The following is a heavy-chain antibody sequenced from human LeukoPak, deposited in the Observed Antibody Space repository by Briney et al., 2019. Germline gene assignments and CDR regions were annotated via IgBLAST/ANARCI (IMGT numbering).Heavy chain of an antibody. D-gene: IGHD3-16*01. CDR1: GASVSDHY. J-gene: IGHJ4*02. V-gene: IGHV4-4*07. CDR2: MSISEST. CDR3: GKWEGWGFPLS. Sequence: SETLSLTCTVSGASVSDHYWSWIRQPAGRGLEWIGRMSISESTNYSPSLESRVIISVDRSKNQVSLNLTSVTAADTAVYYCGKWEGWGFPLSGGQEPLVIVP.